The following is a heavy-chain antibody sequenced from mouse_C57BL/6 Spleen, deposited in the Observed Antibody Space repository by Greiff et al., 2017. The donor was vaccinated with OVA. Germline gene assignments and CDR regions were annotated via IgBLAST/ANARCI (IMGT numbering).Heavy chain of an antibody. D-gene: IGHD1-1*01. CDR1: GYTFTSYW. J-gene: IGHJ2*01. V-gene: IGHV1-50*01. Sequence: QVQLKQPGAELVKPGASVKLSCKASGYTFTSYWMQWVKQRPGQGLEWIGEIDPSDSYTNYNQKFKGKATLTVDTSSSTAYMQLSSLTSEDSAVYYCARWDYGSSYGFDYWGQGTTLTVSS. CDR2: IDPSDSYT. CDR3: ARWDYGSSYGFDY.